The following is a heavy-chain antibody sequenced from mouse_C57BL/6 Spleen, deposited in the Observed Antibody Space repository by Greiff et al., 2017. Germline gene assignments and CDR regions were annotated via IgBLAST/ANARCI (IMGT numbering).Heavy chain of an antibody. CDR2: ISYDGSN. V-gene: IGHV3-6*01. CDR3: ARGGLYDGYFYWYFDV. D-gene: IGHD2-3*01. CDR1: GYSITSGYY. Sequence: ESGPGLVKPSQSLSLTCSVTGYSITSGYYWNWIRQFPGNKPEWMGYISYDGSNNYNPSLKNRISITRDTSKNQFFLKLNSVTTEDTATYYCARGGLYDGYFYWYFDVWGTGTTVTVSS. J-gene: IGHJ1*03.